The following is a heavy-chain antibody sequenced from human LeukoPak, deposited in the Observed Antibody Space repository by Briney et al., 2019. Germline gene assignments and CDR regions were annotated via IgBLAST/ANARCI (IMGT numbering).Heavy chain of an antibody. J-gene: IGHJ3*02. V-gene: IGHV4-59*08. CDR2: VFHSGTT. D-gene: IGHD5-24*01. Sequence: SETLSLTCNVSGDSLTSHFWSWIRQTPGKGLEWIGYVFHSGTTNYSPSLKSRVTISLDTSKKQIYLRLASVTAADTAVYYCARRMATVTDAFDIWGRGTRVSVSS. CDR3: ARRMATVTDAFDI. CDR1: GDSLTSHF.